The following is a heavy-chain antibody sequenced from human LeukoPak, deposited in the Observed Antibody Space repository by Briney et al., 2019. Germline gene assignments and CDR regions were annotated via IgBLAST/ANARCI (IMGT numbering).Heavy chain of an antibody. V-gene: IGHV4-59*01. CDR3: ARGSIAALGY. CDR1: GGSISSYY. CDR2: IYYSGST. D-gene: IGHD6-6*01. Sequence: SETLSLTCTVSGGSISSYYWSRIRQPPGKGLEWIGYIYYSGSTNYNPSLKSRVTISVDTSKNQFSLKLSSVTAADTAVYYCARGSIAALGYWGQGTLVTVSS. J-gene: IGHJ4*02.